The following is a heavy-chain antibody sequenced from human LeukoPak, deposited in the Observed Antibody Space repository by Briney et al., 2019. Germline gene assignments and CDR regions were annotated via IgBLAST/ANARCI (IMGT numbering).Heavy chain of an antibody. Sequence: GASVKVSWKASGYTFTGYYMHWVRQAPGQGLEWVGRINPNSGGTNYAQKIQSRVTLTRDTSIRTAYMELSRLRSHDTAVYYCARARYYDSSGYYPHRLGYWGQGTLVTVSS. D-gene: IGHD3-22*01. J-gene: IGHJ4*02. CDR3: ARARYYDSSGYYPHRLGY. V-gene: IGHV1-2*06. CDR2: INPNSGGT. CDR1: GYTFTGYY.